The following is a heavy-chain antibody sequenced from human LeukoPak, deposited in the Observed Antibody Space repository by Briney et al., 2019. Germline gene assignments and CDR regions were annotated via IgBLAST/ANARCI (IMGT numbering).Heavy chain of an antibody. Sequence: GGSLRLSCAASGFTFSNAWMSWVRQAPGKGLEWVSAINRDSGSTYYADSVRGRFTISRDNSKNTLYLHMSSLRAEDTAVYYCAKEPRGSSSRLIYFDYWGQGTLVTVSS. V-gene: IGHV3-23*01. CDR1: GFTFSNAW. J-gene: IGHJ4*02. CDR3: AKEPRGSSSRLIYFDY. CDR2: INRDSGST. D-gene: IGHD6-13*01.